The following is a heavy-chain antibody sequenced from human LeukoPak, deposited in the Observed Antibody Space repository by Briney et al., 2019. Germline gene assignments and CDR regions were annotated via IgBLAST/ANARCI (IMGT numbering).Heavy chain of an antibody. Sequence: ASVKVSCKTSGYTFTNYYMHWVRQVPGQGLEWLGWIHPNSGGTNYAQKFQRRVTMTRDTSINTAYMELSSLRSDDTAVYYCASGSSTDYWGQGTLVTVSS. D-gene: IGHD6-6*01. J-gene: IGHJ4*02. V-gene: IGHV1-2*02. CDR2: IHPNSGGT. CDR1: GYTFTNYY. CDR3: ASGSSTDY.